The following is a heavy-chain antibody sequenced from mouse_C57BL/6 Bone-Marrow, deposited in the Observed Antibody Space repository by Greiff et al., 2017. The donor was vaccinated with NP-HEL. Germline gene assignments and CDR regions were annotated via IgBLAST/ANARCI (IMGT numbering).Heavy chain of an antibody. CDR2: IFPGSGST. CDR3: AREGDYYGSTYAMDY. J-gene: IGHJ4*01. V-gene: IGHV1-75*01. Sequence: QVQLQQSGPELVKPGASVKISCKASGYTFTDYYINWVKQRPGQGLEWIGWIFPGSGSTYYNEKFKGKATLTVDKSSSTAYMLLSSLTSEDSAVYFCAREGDYYGSTYAMDYWGQGTSVTVSS. D-gene: IGHD1-1*01. CDR1: GYTFTDYY.